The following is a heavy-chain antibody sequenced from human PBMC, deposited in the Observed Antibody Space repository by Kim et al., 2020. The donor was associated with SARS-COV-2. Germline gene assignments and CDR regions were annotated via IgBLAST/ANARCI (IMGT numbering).Heavy chain of an antibody. CDR3: AREDVVVVAAYDY. V-gene: IGHV3-11*05. J-gene: IGHJ4*02. D-gene: IGHD2-15*01. Sequence: GGSLRLSCAASGFTFSDYYMSWIRQAPGKGLEWVSYISSSSSYTNYADSVKGRFTISRDNAKNSLYLQMNSLRAEDTAVYYCAREDVVVVAAYDYWGQGTLVTVSS. CDR1: GFTFSDYY. CDR2: ISSSSSYT.